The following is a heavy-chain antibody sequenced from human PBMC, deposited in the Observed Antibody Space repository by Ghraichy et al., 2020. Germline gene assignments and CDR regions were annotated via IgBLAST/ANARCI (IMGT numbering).Heavy chain of an antibody. Sequence: GGSLRLSCAASGFTFSSYGMHWVRQAPGEGLEWVAVIWYDGSNKYYADSVKGRFTISRDNSKNTLFLQMNSLRAEDTALYYCATLSSSASDYWGQGTLVTVSS. CDR1: GFTFSSYG. CDR2: IWYDGSNK. V-gene: IGHV3-33*01. CDR3: ATLSSSASDY. D-gene: IGHD6-25*01. J-gene: IGHJ4*02.